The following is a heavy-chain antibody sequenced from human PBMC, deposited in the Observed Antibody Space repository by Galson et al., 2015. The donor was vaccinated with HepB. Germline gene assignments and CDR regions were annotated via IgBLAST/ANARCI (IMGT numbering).Heavy chain of an antibody. Sequence: SLRLSWSASGFTFSSYAMSWVRQAPGKGLGGVSGISGRGGSTYYADSVKGRFTISRDNSKSTLFLQMDSLRAEDTAVYYCAKDLGWSGNNWFDPWGQGTLVTVSS. CDR2: ISGRGGST. D-gene: IGHD4-23*01. J-gene: IGHJ5*02. V-gene: IGHV3-23*01. CDR1: GFTFSSYA. CDR3: AKDLGWSGNNWFDP.